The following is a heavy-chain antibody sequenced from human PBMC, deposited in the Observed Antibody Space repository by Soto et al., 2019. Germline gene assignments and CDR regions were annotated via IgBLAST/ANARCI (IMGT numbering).Heavy chain of an antibody. D-gene: IGHD3-16*01. CDR1: GFTFDNYA. V-gene: IGHV3-9*01. CDR2: ISWNSNTI. Sequence: DVQLVESGGGLVQPGRSLRLSCAAFGFTFDNYAMHWVRQAPGKGLEWVSGISWNSNTIDYADSVKGRFTISRDNVKNSLYLQMNSLRAEDTALYYCARGNYFDYWGQGTLVTVSS. CDR3: ARGNYFDY. J-gene: IGHJ4*02.